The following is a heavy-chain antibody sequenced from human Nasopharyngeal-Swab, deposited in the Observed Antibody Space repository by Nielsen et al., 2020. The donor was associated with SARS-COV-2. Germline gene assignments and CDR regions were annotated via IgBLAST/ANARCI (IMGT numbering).Heavy chain of an antibody. CDR3: TLDIVVVPAAQTDY. J-gene: IGHJ4*02. D-gene: IGHD2-2*03. CDR2: IKSKTDGGTT. V-gene: IGHV3-15*01. Sequence: GGSLRLSCAASGFTFSNAWMSWVRQAPGKGLEWVGRIKSKTDGGTTDYAAPVKGRFTISRDDSKNTLYLQMNSLKTEDAAVYYCTLDIVVVPAAQTDYWGQGTLVTVPS. CDR1: GFTFSNAW.